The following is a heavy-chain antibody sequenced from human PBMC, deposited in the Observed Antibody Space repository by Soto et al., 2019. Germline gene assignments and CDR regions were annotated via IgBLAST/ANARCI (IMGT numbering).Heavy chain of an antibody. D-gene: IGHD3-3*01. CDR1: GYTFTSYG. V-gene: IGHV1-18*01. CDR3: AREGIVGVVIYYYYGMDV. CDR2: ISAYNGNT. J-gene: IGHJ6*02. Sequence: ASVKVSCKASGYTFTSYGISWVRQAPGQGLEWMGWISAYNGNTNYAQKLQGRVTMTTDTSTSTAYMELRSLRSDDTAVYYCAREGIVGVVIYYYYGMDVWGQGTTVTVS.